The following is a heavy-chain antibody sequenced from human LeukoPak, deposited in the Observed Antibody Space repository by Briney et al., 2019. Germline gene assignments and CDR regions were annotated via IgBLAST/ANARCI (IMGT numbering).Heavy chain of an antibody. Sequence: GGSLRLSCAASGFTFSSYAMSWVRRAPGKGLEWVSGISGSGGTTYYADSVKGRFTVSRDNSKNTLYLEMNSLRAEDTAVYYCARHRNEPDIALAATRPHSNALDIWGQGTMVIVSS. J-gene: IGHJ3*02. CDR2: ISGSGGTT. CDR3: ARHRNEPDIALAATRPHSNALDI. CDR1: GFTFSSYA. D-gene: IGHD6-19*01. V-gene: IGHV3-23*01.